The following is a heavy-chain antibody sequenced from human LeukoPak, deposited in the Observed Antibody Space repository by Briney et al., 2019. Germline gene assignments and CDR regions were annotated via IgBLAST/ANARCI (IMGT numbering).Heavy chain of an antibody. Sequence: GGSLRLSCAGSGFTFSSSAMRWVRQAPGKGLEWVTSTYAGGTINYADSVKGRFTVSRDNSKNTLYLQMNSLRAEDTAVYYCARVMDYFDYWGQGTLVTVSS. V-gene: IGHV3-23*01. D-gene: IGHD5-24*01. CDR3: ARVMDYFDY. CDR1: GFTFSSSA. CDR2: TYAGGTI. J-gene: IGHJ4*02.